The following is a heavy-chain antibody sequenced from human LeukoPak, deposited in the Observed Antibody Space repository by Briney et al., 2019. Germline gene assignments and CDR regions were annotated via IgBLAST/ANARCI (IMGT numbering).Heavy chain of an antibody. CDR2: INSDGSST. D-gene: IGHD6-13*01. Sequence: GGSPRLSCAASGFTFRSYWMHWVRQAPGKGLVWVSRINSDGSSTSYADSVKGRFTISRDNAKNTLYLQMNSLRAEDTAVYYCARVEVAAAATKPDYWGQGTLVTVSS. CDR3: ARVEVAAAATKPDY. V-gene: IGHV3-74*01. J-gene: IGHJ4*02. CDR1: GFTFRSYW.